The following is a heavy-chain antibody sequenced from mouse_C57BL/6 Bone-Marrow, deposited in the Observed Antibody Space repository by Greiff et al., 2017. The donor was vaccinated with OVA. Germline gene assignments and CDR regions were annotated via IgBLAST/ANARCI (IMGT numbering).Heavy chain of an antibody. CDR1: GFSLTSYG. J-gene: IGHJ3*01. D-gene: IGHD2-1*01. V-gene: IGHV2-9*01. Sequence: QVQLKESGPGLVAPSQSLSITCTVSGFSLTSYGVDWVRQPPGQGLEWLGVIWGGGSTNYNSALMSRLSISKDNSKSQVFLKMSSLQTDDTAMYYCAKHEGHYGNYDAYWGQGTLVTVAA. CDR2: IWGGGST. CDR3: AKHEGHYGNYDAY.